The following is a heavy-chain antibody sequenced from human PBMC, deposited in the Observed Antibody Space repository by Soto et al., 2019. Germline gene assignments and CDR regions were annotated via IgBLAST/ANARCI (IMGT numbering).Heavy chain of an antibody. V-gene: IGHV3-30*18. CDR1: GFTFSNYG. D-gene: IGHD3-10*01. Sequence: QVQLVESGGGEVQPGRSLRLSCVASGFTFSNYGMHWVRQAPGKGLEWVALISYDGSKKDYADSVKGRFTIPRDNSKNTRYIQMFSRRSEETAMYYWAKDYRAGFFGGSWTFDYWGQGTLVTVSS. CDR2: ISYDGSKK. CDR3: AKDYRAGFFGGSWTFDY. J-gene: IGHJ4*02.